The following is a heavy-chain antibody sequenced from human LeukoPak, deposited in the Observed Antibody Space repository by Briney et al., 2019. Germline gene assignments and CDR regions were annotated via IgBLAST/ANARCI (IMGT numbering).Heavy chain of an antibody. D-gene: IGHD2-2*01. Sequence: GGSLRLSCAASGFTFSSYAMHWVRQAPGKGLEWVAVISYDGSNKYYADSVKGRFTISRDNSKNTLYLQMNSLRAEDTAVYYRARACGASSTSCFEYWAREPWSPSPQ. J-gene: IGHJ4*02. CDR3: ARACGASSTSCFEY. CDR2: ISYDGSNK. V-gene: IGHV3-30*04. CDR1: GFTFSSYA.